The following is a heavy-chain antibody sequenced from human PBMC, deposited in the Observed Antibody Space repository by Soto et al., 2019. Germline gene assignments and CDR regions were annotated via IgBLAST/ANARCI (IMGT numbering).Heavy chain of an antibody. CDR3: ARVPGP. CDR2: IYHSGST. J-gene: IGHJ5*02. Sequence: PSETICHTCAVSGGSISSGGYSWSWIRQPPGKGLEWIGYIYHSGSTYYNPSLKSRVTISVDRSKNQFSLKLSSVTAADTAVYYCARVPGPWGQGTLVTVSS. CDR1: GGSISSGGYS. V-gene: IGHV4-30-2*01.